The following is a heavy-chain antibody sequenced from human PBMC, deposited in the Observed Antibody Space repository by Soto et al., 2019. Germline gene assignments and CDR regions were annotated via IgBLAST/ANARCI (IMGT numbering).Heavy chain of an antibody. CDR3: AKGAVKYCSGGGCYPNRDY. D-gene: IGHD2-15*01. V-gene: IGHV3-30*18. CDR1: GFTFSSYG. J-gene: IGHJ4*02. CDR2: MSYDGSNK. Sequence: QVQLVESGGGVVQPGRSLRLSCAASGFTFSSYGMHWVRQAPGKGLEWVAVMSYDGSNKYYADSVKGRFTISRDNSKNTLYLQMNSRRAEDTAGYYCAKGAVKYCSGGGCYPNRDYWGQGTLVTVSS.